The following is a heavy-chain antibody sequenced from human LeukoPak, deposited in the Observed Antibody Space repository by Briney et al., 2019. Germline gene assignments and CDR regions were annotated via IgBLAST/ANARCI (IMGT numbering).Heavy chain of an antibody. CDR2: IWYDGSNE. CDR1: VFTLSSYG. J-gene: IGHJ5*02. CDR3: ARGLLVNWFDL. Sequence: GRTLRLSRAVFVFTLSSYGLHWVRQAPGKGLEGVAVIWYDGSNEYYTDSVKGRFTISRDDSQHTLYLHMNRLLAEATAVHSGARGLLVNWFDLWGQGALVSVCS. D-gene: IGHD3-22*01. V-gene: IGHV3-33*01.